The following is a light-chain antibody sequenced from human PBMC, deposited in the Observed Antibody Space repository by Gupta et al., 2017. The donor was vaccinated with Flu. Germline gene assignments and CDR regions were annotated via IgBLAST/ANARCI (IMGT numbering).Light chain of an antibody. Sequence: IVLTHSPATLSVSPGERPTLPCRASQSVSSNLAWYQQKPGQAPRLLIYGASTRATGIPARFSGSGSGTEFTLTISSLQPEDFAVYYCQQYNNWPWTFGHGTKVDIK. CDR1: QSVSSN. CDR3: QQYNNWPWT. CDR2: GAS. J-gene: IGKJ1*01. V-gene: IGKV3-15*01.